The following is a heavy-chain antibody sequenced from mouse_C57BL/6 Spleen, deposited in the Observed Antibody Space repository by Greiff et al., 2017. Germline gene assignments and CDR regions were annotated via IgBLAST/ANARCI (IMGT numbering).Heavy chain of an antibody. D-gene: IGHD1-1*01. CDR3: ALLLRSPYYFDY. V-gene: IGHV1-22*01. Sequence: VQLQQSGPELVKPGASVKMSCKASGYTFTDYNMHWVKQSHGKSLEWIGYINPNNGGTSYNQKFKGKATLTVNKSSSTAYMELRSLTSEDSAVYYCALLLRSPYYFDYWGQGTTLTVSS. CDR1: GYTFTDYN. J-gene: IGHJ2*01. CDR2: INPNNGGT.